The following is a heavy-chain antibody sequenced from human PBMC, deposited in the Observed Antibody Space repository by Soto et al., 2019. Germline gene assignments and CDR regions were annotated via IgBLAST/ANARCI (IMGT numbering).Heavy chain of an antibody. CDR1: GYTFTSYG. J-gene: IGHJ4*02. D-gene: IGHD6-19*01. Sequence: GASVKVSCKASGYTFTSYGISWVRQAPGQGLEWMGWISAYNGNTNYAQKLQGRVTMTTDTSTSTAYMELRSLRSDDTAVYYCAGGLGIIAVAGTFDYWGQGTLVTVSS. CDR2: ISAYNGNT. CDR3: AGGLGIIAVAGTFDY. V-gene: IGHV1-18*01.